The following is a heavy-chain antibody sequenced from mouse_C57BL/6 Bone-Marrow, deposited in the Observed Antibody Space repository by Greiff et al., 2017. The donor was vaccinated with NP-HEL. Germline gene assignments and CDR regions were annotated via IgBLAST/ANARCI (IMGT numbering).Heavy chain of an antibody. D-gene: IGHD1-1*01. CDR1: GYTFTSYW. V-gene: IGHV1-69*01. Sequence: QVQLQQPGAELVMPGASVKLSCKASGYTFTSYWMHWVKQRPGQGLEWIGEIDPSDSYTNYNQKFKGKSTLTVDKSSSTAYMQRSSLTSEDSAVYDCAREGDYYGSSDIYAMDYGGQGTAVTVTA. J-gene: IGHJ4*01. CDR3: AREGDYYGSSDIYAMDY. CDR2: IDPSDSYT.